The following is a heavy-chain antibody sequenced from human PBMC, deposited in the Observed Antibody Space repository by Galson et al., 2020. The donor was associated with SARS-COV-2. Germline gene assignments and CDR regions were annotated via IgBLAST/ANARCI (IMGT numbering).Heavy chain of an antibody. V-gene: IGHV3-30*04. D-gene: IGHD6-13*01. Sequence: GGSLRLSCAASGFTFSSSAMHWVRQAPGKGLAWVAIISYDGTTKYNSDSVKGRFTISRDISKNTLFLQMNSLRPEDTAVYYCARETDDHTGSRYDYWGQGSLVTVSS. CDR3: ARETDDHTGSRYDY. CDR1: GFTFSSSA. CDR2: ISYDGTTK. J-gene: IGHJ4*02.